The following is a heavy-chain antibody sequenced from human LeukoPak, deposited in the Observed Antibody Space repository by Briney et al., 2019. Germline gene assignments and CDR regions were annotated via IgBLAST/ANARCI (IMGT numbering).Heavy chain of an antibody. CDR3: ARASGGYYYTPFDY. CDR1: GFTFSNYA. D-gene: IGHD3-22*01. J-gene: IGHJ4*02. CDR2: ISYDGTNK. V-gene: IGHV3-30*04. Sequence: PGGSLRLSCAASGFTFSNYAIHWVRQAPGKGLEWVSVISYDGTNKYYADSVKGRFTISRDNAKNSLYLQMNSLRAEDTAVYYCARASGGYYYTPFDYWGQGTLVTVSS.